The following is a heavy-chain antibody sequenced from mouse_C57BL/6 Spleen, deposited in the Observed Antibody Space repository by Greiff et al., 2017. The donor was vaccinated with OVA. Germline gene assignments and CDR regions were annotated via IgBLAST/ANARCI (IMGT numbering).Heavy chain of an antibody. Sequence: QVQLQQSGPELVKPGASVKISCKASGYAFSSSWMNWVKQRPGKGLEWIGRIYPGDGDTNYNGKFKGKATLTADKSSSTAYMQLSSLTSEDSAVYFCAREVYDLYAMDYWGQGTSVTVSS. CDR2: IYPGDGDT. V-gene: IGHV1-82*01. D-gene: IGHD2-3*01. CDR1: GYAFSSSW. J-gene: IGHJ4*01. CDR3: AREVYDLYAMDY.